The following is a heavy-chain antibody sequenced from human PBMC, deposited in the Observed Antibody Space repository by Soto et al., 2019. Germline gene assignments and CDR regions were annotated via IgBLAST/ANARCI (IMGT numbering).Heavy chain of an antibody. CDR3: AREGAYCGGDCHVAFDI. CDR2: IYYSGST. J-gene: IGHJ3*02. V-gene: IGHV4-59*01. CDR1: GGSISSYY. D-gene: IGHD2-21*01. Sequence: SETLSLTCTVSGGSISSYYWSWIRQPPGKGLEWIGYIYYSGSTNYNPSLKSRVTISVDTSKNQFSLKLSSVTAADTAVYYCAREGAYCGGDCHVAFDIWGQGTMVTVSS.